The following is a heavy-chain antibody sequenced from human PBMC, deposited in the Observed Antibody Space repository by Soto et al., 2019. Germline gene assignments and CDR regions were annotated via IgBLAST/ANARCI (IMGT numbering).Heavy chain of an antibody. J-gene: IGHJ4*02. D-gene: IGHD3-22*01. Sequence: QVQLQESGPGLVKPSGTLSLTCAVSGGSISSSNWWSWVRQPPGKGLEWIGEIYHSGSTNNNPSLKSRVTISVDKSKNQFSLKLSSVTAADTAVYYCARTTTYYYDSSGYYYLDYWGQGTLVTVSS. CDR2: IYHSGST. CDR3: ARTTTYYYDSSGYYYLDY. CDR1: GGSISSSNW. V-gene: IGHV4-4*02.